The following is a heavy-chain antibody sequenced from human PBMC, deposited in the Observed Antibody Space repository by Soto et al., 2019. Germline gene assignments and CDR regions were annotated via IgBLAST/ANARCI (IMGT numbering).Heavy chain of an antibody. CDR1: GFTFSTYW. Sequence: EVQLVESGGDLVQPGGSLRLSCAASGFTFSTYWMTWVRQAPGRGLEWVANIRKDASVIHYADSVEGRFTISRGNGKKSLYIRLSSMRAEDTAVYFCARGLIPADGNLFDDDFDIWGQGTVVTVSS. CDR2: IRKDASVI. CDR3: ARGLIPADGNLFDDDFDI. D-gene: IGHD2-2*01. J-gene: IGHJ3*02. V-gene: IGHV3-7*01.